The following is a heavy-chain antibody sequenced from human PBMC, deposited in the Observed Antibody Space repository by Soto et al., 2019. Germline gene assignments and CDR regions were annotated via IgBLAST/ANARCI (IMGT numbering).Heavy chain of an antibody. D-gene: IGHD3-10*01. V-gene: IGHV3-23*01. CDR3: AKAGGSWFGELIGFDY. Sequence: EVQLLESGGGLVQPGGSLRLSCAASGFTFSSYAMSWVRQAPGKGLEWVSAISGSGGSTYYADSVKGRFTISRDKSKNTLYLQMNSLRAEDTAVYYCAKAGGSWFGELIGFDYWGQGTLVTVSS. CDR2: ISGSGGST. CDR1: GFTFSSYA. J-gene: IGHJ4*02.